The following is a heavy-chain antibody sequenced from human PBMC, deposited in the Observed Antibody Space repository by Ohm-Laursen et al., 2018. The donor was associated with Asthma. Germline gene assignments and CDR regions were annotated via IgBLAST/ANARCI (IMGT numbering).Heavy chain of an antibody. Sequence: SLRLSCAAFGFTFSSYAMHWVRQAPGKGLEWVAVISYDGSNKYYADSVKGRFTISRDNSKTTLHLQMNSLRAEDTALYYCARIGPEWELPGREYSLHHWGGGTLVTVSS. J-gene: IGHJ1*01. CDR1: GFTFSSYA. CDR3: ARIGPEWELPGREYSLHH. V-gene: IGHV3-30-3*01. D-gene: IGHD1-26*01. CDR2: ISYDGSNK.